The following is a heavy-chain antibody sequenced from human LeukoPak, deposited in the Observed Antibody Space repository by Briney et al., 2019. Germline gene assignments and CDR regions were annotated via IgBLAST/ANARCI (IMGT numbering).Heavy chain of an antibody. Sequence: ASVKVSCKASGYTFTGYYMRWVRQAPGQGLEWLGWLNPNSGGTKYAQKFQGRVTMTRDTSIRTAYMELSGLKSDDTAVYYCARDHGDYVQYNWFDPWGQGTLVTVSS. J-gene: IGHJ5*02. CDR2: LNPNSGGT. CDR1: GYTFTGYY. V-gene: IGHV1-2*02. D-gene: IGHD4-17*01. CDR3: ARDHGDYVQYNWFDP.